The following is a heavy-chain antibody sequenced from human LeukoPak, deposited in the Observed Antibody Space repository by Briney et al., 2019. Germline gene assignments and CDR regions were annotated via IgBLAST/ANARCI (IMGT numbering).Heavy chain of an antibody. V-gene: IGHV4-34*01. D-gene: IGHD3-22*01. CDR2: INHSGST. J-gene: IGHJ4*02. CDR3: ARMGTDYYDSSGYFGRKPRIFDY. Sequence: SETLSLTCAVYGGSFSGYYWSWIRQPPGKGLEWIGEINHSGSTNYNPSLKSRVTISVDTSKNQFSLKLSSVTAADTAVYYCARMGTDYYDSSGYFGRKPRIFDYWGQGTLVTVSS. CDR1: GGSFSGYY.